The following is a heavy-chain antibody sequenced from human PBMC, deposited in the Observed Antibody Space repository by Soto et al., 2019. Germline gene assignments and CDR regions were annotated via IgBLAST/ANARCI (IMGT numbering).Heavy chain of an antibody. Sequence: SQTLSLTCAISGDSVSSNSAAWNWIRQSPSRGLEWLGRTYYRSKWYNHYAVSVKSRITVNPDTSKNQFSLQLNSVTPEDTAVYYCAKNYRGGYSSRSYGMDVWGQGTTVTVSS. V-gene: IGHV6-1*01. CDR1: GDSVSSNSAA. CDR2: TYYRSKWYN. J-gene: IGHJ6*02. CDR3: AKNYRGGYSSRSYGMDV. D-gene: IGHD6-13*01.